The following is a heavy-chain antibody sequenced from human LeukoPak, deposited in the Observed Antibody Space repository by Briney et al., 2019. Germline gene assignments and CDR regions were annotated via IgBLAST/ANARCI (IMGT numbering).Heavy chain of an antibody. CDR3: ARGIADDY. Sequence: SETLSLTCAVYGVSFSGYYWSWVRQPPGKGLEWIGEINHSGSTNYNPSLKSRVTISVDTSKNQFSLKLSSVTAADTAVYYCARGIADDYWGQGTLVTVSS. V-gene: IGHV4-34*01. J-gene: IGHJ4*02. D-gene: IGHD6-13*01. CDR2: INHSGST. CDR1: GVSFSGYY.